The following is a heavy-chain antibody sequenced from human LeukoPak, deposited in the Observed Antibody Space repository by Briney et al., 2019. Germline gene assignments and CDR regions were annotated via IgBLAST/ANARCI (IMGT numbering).Heavy chain of an antibody. V-gene: IGHV4-39*01. D-gene: IGHD4-17*01. Sequence: SETLSLTCTVSGGSISSSGYYWGWIRQPPGKGLEWIGSIYYSGSTYYNPSLKSRVTISVDTSKNQFSLKLSSVTAADTAVYYCARLDDYGDYGRYWYFDLWGRGTLVTVSS. CDR1: GGSISSSGYY. J-gene: IGHJ2*01. CDR3: ARLDDYGDYGRYWYFDL. CDR2: IYYSGST.